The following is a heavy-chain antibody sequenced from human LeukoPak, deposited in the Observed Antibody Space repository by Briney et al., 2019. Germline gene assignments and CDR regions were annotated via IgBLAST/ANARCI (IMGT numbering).Heavy chain of an antibody. D-gene: IGHD3-10*01. CDR3: ARDTASWALMVRGVIITEKFDY. J-gene: IGHJ4*02. V-gene: IGHV4-59*12. Sequence: SETLSLTCTVSGGSISGYYWSWIRQPPGKGLEWIGSIYYSGSTYYNPSLKSRVTISVDTSKNQFSLKLSSVTAADTAVYYCARDTASWALMVRGVIITEKFDYWGQGTLVTVSS. CDR1: GGSISGYY. CDR2: IYYSGST.